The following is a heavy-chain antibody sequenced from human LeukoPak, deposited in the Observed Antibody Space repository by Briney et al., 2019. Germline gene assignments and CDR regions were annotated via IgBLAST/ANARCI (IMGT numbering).Heavy chain of an antibody. CDR1: GDSISSGGYS. CDR3: AGAKRYCSSTSCPIEYSSSSEPRPPFGY. D-gene: IGHD2-2*01. J-gene: IGHJ4*02. CDR2: INHSGST. V-gene: IGHV4-30-2*01. Sequence: SETLSLTCAVSGDSISSGGYSWSWIRQPPGKGLEWIGYINHSGSTNYNPSLKSRVTISVDTSKNQFSLKLSSVTAADTAVYYCAGAKRYCSSTSCPIEYSSSSEPRPPFGYWGQGTLVTVSS.